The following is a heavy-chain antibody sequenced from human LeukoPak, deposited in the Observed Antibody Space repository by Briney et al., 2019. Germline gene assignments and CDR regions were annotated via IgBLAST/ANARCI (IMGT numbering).Heavy chain of an antibody. J-gene: IGHJ4*02. Sequence: GGSLRLSRAASGFTFSSYAMSWVRQAPGKGLEWVSAISGSGGSTYYADSVKGRFTISRDNSKNTLYLQMNSLRAEDTAVYYCANLYRSSRYLDYWGQGTLVTVSS. CDR2: ISGSGGST. D-gene: IGHD6-13*01. CDR1: GFTFSSYA. CDR3: ANLYRSSRYLDY. V-gene: IGHV3-23*01.